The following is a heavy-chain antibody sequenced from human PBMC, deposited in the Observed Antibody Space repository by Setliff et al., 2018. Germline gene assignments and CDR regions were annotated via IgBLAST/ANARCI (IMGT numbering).Heavy chain of an antibody. V-gene: IGHV4-4*07. CDR2: IYYDGRT. CDR3: ARVFGDNDLPDI. CDR1: GGFIIDHY. J-gene: IGHJ3*02. D-gene: IGHD2-21*02. Sequence: SETLSLTCTVSGGFIIDHYWTWVRQPAGEGLQWIGRIYYDGRTFAHPSVRGRVTISEDTSKNHFSLRMTSVTAADTAMYYCARVFGDNDLPDIWGRGTMVTVSS.